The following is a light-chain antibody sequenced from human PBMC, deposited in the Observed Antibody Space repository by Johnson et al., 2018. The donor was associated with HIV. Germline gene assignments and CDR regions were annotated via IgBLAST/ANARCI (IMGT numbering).Light chain of an antibody. J-gene: IGLJ1*01. CDR2: DNN. CDR3: GTWDSSLSAVNV. V-gene: IGLV1-51*01. Sequence: VLPQPPSVSAAPGQKVTISCSGSSSNIGNNYVSWYQQLPGTAPKLLIYDNNKRPSGIPDRFSGSKSGTSATLGITGLQTGDEADYYCGTWDSSLSAVNVFGTGTKVTVL. CDR1: SSNIGNNY.